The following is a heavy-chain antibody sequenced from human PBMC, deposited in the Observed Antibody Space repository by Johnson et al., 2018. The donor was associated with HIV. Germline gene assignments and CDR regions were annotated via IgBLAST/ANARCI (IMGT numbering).Heavy chain of an antibody. CDR1: GFTFSSYA. CDR2: ISYDGSNK. Sequence: QVLLVESGGGVVQPGRSLRLSCAASGFTFSSYAMHWVRQAPGKGLEWVAVISYDGSNKYYADSVKGRFTISRDNSKNTLYLQMNSLRAEDTAVYYCARGMTTVTNHDAFDIWGQGTRVTVSS. D-gene: IGHD4-17*01. J-gene: IGHJ3*02. V-gene: IGHV3-30-3*01. CDR3: ARGMTTVTNHDAFDI.